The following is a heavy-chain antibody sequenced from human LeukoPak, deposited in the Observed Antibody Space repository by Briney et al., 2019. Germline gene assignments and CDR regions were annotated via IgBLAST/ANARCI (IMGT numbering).Heavy chain of an antibody. J-gene: IGHJ4*02. D-gene: IGHD3-16*02. V-gene: IGHV3-9*01. CDR2: ISWNSGSI. CDR1: GFTFDDYS. Sequence: GGSLILSCAASGFTFDDYSMHWVRQAPGKGLEWVSGISWNSGSIGYADSVKGRFTISRDNAKNSLYLQMNSLRAEDTALYYCAKAFTFGGVIAPFDYWGQGTLVTVSS. CDR3: AKAFTFGGVIAPFDY.